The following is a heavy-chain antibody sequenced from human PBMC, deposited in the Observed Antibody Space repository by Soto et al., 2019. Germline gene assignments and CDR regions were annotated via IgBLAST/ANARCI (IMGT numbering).Heavy chain of an antibody. CDR3: PRHPPYWGGMDV. CDR2: IYYSGST. CDR1: GGSISGYY. D-gene: IGHD3-16*01. Sequence: QVQLQESGPGQVKPSETLSLTCTVSGGSISGYYWSWFRQPPGRGLEWIGYIYYSGSTSYSPSLKGRXXTXVXXPKAQISPMLSSVTAADTAMYDGPRHPPYWGGMDVWGQGTTVTVSS. V-gene: IGHV4-59*08. J-gene: IGHJ6*02.